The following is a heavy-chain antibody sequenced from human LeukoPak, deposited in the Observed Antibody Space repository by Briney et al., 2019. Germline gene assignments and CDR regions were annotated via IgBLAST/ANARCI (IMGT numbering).Heavy chain of an antibody. CDR1: GFTFSSYS. V-gene: IGHV3-21*01. CDR3: ARLGSKGPDRHDY. D-gene: IGHD4-11*01. Sequence: GGSLRLSCAASGFTFSSYSRNWVRQAPGKGLEWVSSISSISSYIYYADSVKGRFTISRDNAKNSLYLQMNSLRAENTAVYYCARLGSKGPDRHDYWGQGTLVTVSS. J-gene: IGHJ4*02. CDR2: ISSISSYI.